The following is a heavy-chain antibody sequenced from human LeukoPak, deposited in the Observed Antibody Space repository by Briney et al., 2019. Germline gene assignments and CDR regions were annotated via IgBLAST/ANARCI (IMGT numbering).Heavy chain of an antibody. V-gene: IGHV4-59*12. CDR2: IYYSGST. CDR1: GGSLSSYF. D-gene: IGHD2-15*01. Sequence: SETLSLTCTVSGGSLSSYFWSWIRQPPGKGLEWIAYIYYSGSTNYNPSLKSRVTISVDTSKNQFSLKLSSVTAADTAVYYCAAGYCSGGSCYSNWFDPWGQGTLVTVSS. J-gene: IGHJ5*02. CDR3: AAGYCSGGSCYSNWFDP.